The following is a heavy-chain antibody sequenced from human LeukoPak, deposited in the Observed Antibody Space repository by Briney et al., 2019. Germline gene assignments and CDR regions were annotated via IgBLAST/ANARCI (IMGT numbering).Heavy chain of an antibody. CDR2: ISSSSSYI. Sequence: GGSLRLSCAASGFIFSRYRMNWVRQAPGKGLEWVSSISSSSSYIYYADSVKGRFTISRDNAKNSLYLQMNSLRAEDTALYYCAKDSSGWRAIDYWGQGTLVTVSS. V-gene: IGHV3-21*04. D-gene: IGHD6-19*01. CDR1: GFIFSRYR. CDR3: AKDSSGWRAIDY. J-gene: IGHJ4*02.